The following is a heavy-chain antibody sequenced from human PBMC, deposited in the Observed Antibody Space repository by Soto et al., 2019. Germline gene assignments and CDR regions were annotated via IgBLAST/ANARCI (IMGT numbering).Heavy chain of an antibody. V-gene: IGHV1-46*01. J-gene: IGHJ6*02. CDR1: GYTSSTYF. CDR3: ARSAHQRENYYGLDV. D-gene: IGHD1-26*01. Sequence: QVQLVQSGAEVKKPGASVKVSCKASGYTSSTYFIHWVRQAPGQGLEWMAIINPSGGSTTYAQKFQGRVTMTRDTSTSTVYMELSSLNSEDTAVYYCARSAHQRENYYGLDVWGQGTTVTVSS. CDR2: INPSGGST.